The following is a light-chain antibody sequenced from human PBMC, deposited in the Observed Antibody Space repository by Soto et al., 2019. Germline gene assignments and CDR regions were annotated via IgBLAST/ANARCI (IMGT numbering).Light chain of an antibody. V-gene: IGKV1-9*01. J-gene: IGKJ5*01. CDR1: QGISSY. Sequence: DIQLTQSPSFLSASVGDRVTITCRASQGISSYLAWYQQKPGKAPKLLIYAASTLQSGVPSRFSGSGSRTEFTLTIGRLQPEDFASYYCQQLHSYPITFGQGTRLEIK. CDR2: AAS. CDR3: QQLHSYPIT.